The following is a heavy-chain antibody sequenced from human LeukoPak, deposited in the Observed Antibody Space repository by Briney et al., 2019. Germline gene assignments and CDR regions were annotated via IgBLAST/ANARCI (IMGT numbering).Heavy chain of an antibody. D-gene: IGHD3-10*01. Sequence: SETLSLTCAVYGGSFSGYYWSWIRQPPGKGLEWIGEINHSGSTNYNPSLKSRVTIFVDTSTNHFSPLQISRPAADTTALYCSRRTLLWFGEPTRLDYWGQGTLVTVSS. CDR2: INHSGST. CDR1: GGSFSGYY. V-gene: IGHV4-34*01. J-gene: IGHJ4*02. CDR3: SRRTLLWFGEPTRLDY.